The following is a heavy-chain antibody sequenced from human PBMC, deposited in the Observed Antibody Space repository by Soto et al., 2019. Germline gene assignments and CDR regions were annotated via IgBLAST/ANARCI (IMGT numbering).Heavy chain of an antibody. Sequence: QLQLQESGPGLVKPSETLSLTCTVSGGSISSSSYYWGWIRQPPGKGLGWIGSIYYSGGTYYNPSLKGRVTIAVGTSKNQFSLKQSSVTAADTAVYYCARLVYDSSGYRPGWGQGTLVTVSS. D-gene: IGHD3-22*01. J-gene: IGHJ4*02. CDR3: ARLVYDSSGYRPG. CDR1: GGSISSSSYY. V-gene: IGHV4-39*01. CDR2: IYYSGGT.